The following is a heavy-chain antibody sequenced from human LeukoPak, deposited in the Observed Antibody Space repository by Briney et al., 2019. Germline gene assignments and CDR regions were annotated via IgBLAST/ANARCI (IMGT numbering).Heavy chain of an antibody. D-gene: IGHD6-6*01. CDR2: VYYTGGT. J-gene: IGHJ5*02. Sequence: SETLSLSCTVSGGSISSYTNYWGWIRQPPGKGLEWIATVYYTGGTYYNPSLKSRVTISIDTSRNHFSLKLTSVIAADTAMYYCVSNSSSSTWFDPWGQGTLVTVSS. V-gene: IGHV4-39*02. CDR3: VSNSSSSTWFDP. CDR1: GGSISSYTNY.